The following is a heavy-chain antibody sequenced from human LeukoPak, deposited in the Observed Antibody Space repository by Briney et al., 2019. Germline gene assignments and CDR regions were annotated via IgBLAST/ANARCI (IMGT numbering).Heavy chain of an antibody. D-gene: IGHD4-23*01. Sequence: ASVKVSCKVSGYTLTELSMHWVRQAPGNGREWMGGFDPEDGESIYAQKFQGRVTMTEDTSTDTAYMELSSLTSEDTAVYYCATDLATVVIVTNYWGQGTLVTVSS. V-gene: IGHV1-24*01. CDR1: GYTLTELS. CDR3: ATDLATVVIVTNY. CDR2: FDPEDGES. J-gene: IGHJ4*02.